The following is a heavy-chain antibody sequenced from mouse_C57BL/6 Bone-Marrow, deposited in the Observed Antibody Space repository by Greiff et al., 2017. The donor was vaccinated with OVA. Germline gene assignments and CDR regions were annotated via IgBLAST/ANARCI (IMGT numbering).Heavy chain of an antibody. CDR2: FHPYNDDT. V-gene: IGHV1-47*01. D-gene: IGHD2-4*01. J-gene: IGHJ3*01. CDR1: GYTFTTYP. Sequence: VQLQQSGAELVKPGASVKMSCKASGYTFTTYPIEWMKQNHGKSLEWIGNFHPYNDDTKYNEKFKGKATLTVEKSSSTVYLELSRLTSDDSAVYYCARPGDYGGDWFAYWGQGTRVTVSA. CDR3: ARPGDYGGDWFAY.